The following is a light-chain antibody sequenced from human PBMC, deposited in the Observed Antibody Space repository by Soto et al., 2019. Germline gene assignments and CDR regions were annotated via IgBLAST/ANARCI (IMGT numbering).Light chain of an antibody. CDR3: QQANSFPPT. V-gene: IGKV1-12*01. CDR1: QGISYW. J-gene: IGKJ3*01. CDR2: SAS. Sequence: DIQMTQSPSSVSASVGDRVTITCRASQGISYWLAWYQQKPGKAPKLLIYSASSLHSGVPSRFSGSGSGTDFTLSISSLQPEDFATYYCQQANSFPPTFGPGTKVDIK.